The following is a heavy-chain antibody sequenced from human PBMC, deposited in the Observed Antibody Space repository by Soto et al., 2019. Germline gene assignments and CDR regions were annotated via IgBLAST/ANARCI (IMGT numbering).Heavy chain of an antibody. J-gene: IGHJ3*01. V-gene: IGHV1-18*01. Sequence: QIQLMQSGGDVKTPGASLKVSCTTSRYTFTSHRIAWVRQAPGQGLECMGWISTFNGKPDYAQKFQGRVTMGADTITIAVDMEMRSLRSDDTGVYDCARLLTEGATFREDAFDLWGPGTKVTVSS. D-gene: IGHD3-9*01. CDR3: ARLLTEGATFREDAFDL. CDR2: ISTFNGKP. CDR1: RYTFTSHR.